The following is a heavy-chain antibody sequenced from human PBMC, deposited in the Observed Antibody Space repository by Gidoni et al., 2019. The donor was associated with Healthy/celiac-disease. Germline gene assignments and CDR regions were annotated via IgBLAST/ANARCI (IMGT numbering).Heavy chain of an antibody. D-gene: IGHD6-13*01. V-gene: IGHV1-69*01. Sequence: QVQLVQSGAEVKKPGSSVTVYCKASGGPFSRYAIRWERQAPGQGLEWLGGFIPILGTANYAQKFQGRVTITADESTSTAYMGLSSLRSEDTAGYYCARAVDSSSWRDNWFDPWGQVTLVTVSS. CDR2: FIPILGTA. CDR1: GGPFSRYA. CDR3: ARAVDSSSWRDNWFDP. J-gene: IGHJ5*02.